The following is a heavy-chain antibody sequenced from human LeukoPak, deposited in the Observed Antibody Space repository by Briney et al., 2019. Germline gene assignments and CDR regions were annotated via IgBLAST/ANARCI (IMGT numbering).Heavy chain of an antibody. Sequence: GASVKVSCKASGYTFTVYYMHWVRQAPGQGLEWMGWINPNSGGTNYAQNFQGRVTMTRNTSIRTAYIELSGLRSDDTAVYYCASGYYGDYVDSWGQGTLVTVSS. CDR1: GYTFTVYY. CDR3: ASGYYGDYVDS. V-gene: IGHV1-2*02. J-gene: IGHJ4*02. D-gene: IGHD4-17*01. CDR2: INPNSGGT.